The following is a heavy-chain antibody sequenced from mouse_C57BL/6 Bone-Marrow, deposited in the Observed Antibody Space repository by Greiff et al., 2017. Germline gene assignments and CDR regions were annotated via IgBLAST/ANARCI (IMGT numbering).Heavy chain of an antibody. D-gene: IGHD1-1*01. V-gene: IGHV2-2*01. CDR1: GFSLTSYG. Sequence: VMLVESGPGLVQPSQSLSITCTVSGFSLTSYGVHWVRQSPGKGLEWLGVIWSGGSTDYNAAFISRLSISKDNSKSQVFFKMNSLQADDTAIYYGARGVTTVVVYYYAMDYWGQGTSVTVSS. CDR3: ARGVTTVVVYYYAMDY. J-gene: IGHJ4*01. CDR2: IWSGGST.